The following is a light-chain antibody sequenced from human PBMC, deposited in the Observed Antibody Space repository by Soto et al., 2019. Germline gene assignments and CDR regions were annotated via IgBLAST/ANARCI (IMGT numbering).Light chain of an antibody. J-gene: IGKJ5*01. CDR3: QQRSDWPIT. CDR2: GAS. V-gene: IGKV3-15*01. Sequence: EIVMTQSPATLSVSPGERATLSCRASQSVGSDLAWYQQKPGQAPRLLIYGASTRATGIPARFRGSGSGTEFTLTISSLQSEDFAVYYCQQRSDWPITFGQGTHWRL. CDR1: QSVGSD.